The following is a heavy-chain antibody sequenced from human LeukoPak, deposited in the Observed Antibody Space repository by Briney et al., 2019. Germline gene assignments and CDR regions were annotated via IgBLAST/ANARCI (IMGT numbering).Heavy chain of an antibody. Sequence: GGSLILSCVASGFSYSGYAMNWVRQAPGKGLEWVSGISGSGGTTYYADSATGRFTIFRDNSKKTVSLQLNSLRAEDTAIYYCAKGYDILSAYLDYWGRGALVTVSS. CDR3: AKGYDILSAYLDY. CDR2: ISGSGGTT. V-gene: IGHV3-23*01. D-gene: IGHD3-9*01. CDR1: GFSYSGYA. J-gene: IGHJ4*02.